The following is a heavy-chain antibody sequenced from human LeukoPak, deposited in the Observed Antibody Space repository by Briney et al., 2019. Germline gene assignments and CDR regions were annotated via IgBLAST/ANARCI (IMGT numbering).Heavy chain of an antibody. D-gene: IGHD4-17*01. V-gene: IGHV4-34*04. CDR1: GVSSDDYY. CDR2: INHSGYT. Sequence: SETLSLTFAVSGVSSDDYYWAWVRQTPGKGLEGIGEINHSGYTNDSPSLKSRATLSVDTSRKQFSLNLRSVTVADAGIYYCTRMTTGHDYWGQGTLVTVSS. CDR3: TRMTTGHDY. J-gene: IGHJ4*02.